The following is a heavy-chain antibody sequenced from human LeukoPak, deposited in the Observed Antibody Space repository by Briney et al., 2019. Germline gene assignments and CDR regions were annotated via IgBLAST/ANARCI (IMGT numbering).Heavy chain of an antibody. Sequence: SETLSLTCTVSGGSISSSSYYWGWIRQPPGKGLEWIGSIYYSGSTYYNPSLKSRVTISVDTSKNQFSLKLSSVTAADTAVYXXXXXXPLNILTGYYRYYYYGMDVWGQGTTVTVSS. D-gene: IGHD3-9*01. CDR2: IYYSGST. CDR1: GGSISSSSYY. V-gene: IGHV4-39*01. J-gene: IGHJ6*02. CDR3: XXXXPLNILTGYYRYYYYGMDV.